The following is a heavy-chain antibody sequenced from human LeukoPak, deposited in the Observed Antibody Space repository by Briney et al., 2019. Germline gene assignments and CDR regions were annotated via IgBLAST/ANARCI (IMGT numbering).Heavy chain of an antibody. CDR1: GFTFSSYW. V-gene: IGHV3-7*03. CDR2: IKQDGSEK. D-gene: IGHD1-14*01. Sequence: GGSLRLFCAASGFTFSSYWMSWVRQAPGKGLEWVANIKQDGSEKYYVDSVKGRFTISRDNAKNSLYLQMNSLRAEDTAVYYCVYGIDAFDIWGQGTMVTVSS. J-gene: IGHJ3*02. CDR3: VYGIDAFDI.